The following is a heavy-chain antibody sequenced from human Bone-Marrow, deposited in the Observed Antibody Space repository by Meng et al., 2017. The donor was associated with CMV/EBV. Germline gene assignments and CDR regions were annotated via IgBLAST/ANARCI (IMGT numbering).Heavy chain of an antibody. CDR3: AKDRIFGEVGYFDY. D-gene: IGHD3-3*02. CDR1: GFTFSSYG. CDR2: IRYDGSNK. J-gene: IGHJ4*02. Sequence: GESLKISCAASGFTFSSYGMHWVRQAPGKGLEWVAFIRYDGSNKYYADSVKGRFTISRDNSKNTLYLQMNSLRAEDTAVYYCAKDRIFGEVGYFDYWGQGTLVTSPQ. V-gene: IGHV3-30*02.